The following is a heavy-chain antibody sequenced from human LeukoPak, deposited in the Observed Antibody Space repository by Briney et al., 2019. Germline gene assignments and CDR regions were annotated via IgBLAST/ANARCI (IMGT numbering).Heavy chain of an antibody. CDR2: IIPIFGTA. D-gene: IGHD6-19*01. V-gene: IGHV1-69*13. Sequence: SVKVSCKASGGTFSSYAISWVRQAPGQGLEWMGGIIPIFGTANYAQKFQGRVTITADESTSTAYMELSSLRSEDTAVYYCAARTVAGTHGYFQHWGQGTLVTVSS. CDR3: AARTVAGTHGYFQH. J-gene: IGHJ1*01. CDR1: GGTFSSYA.